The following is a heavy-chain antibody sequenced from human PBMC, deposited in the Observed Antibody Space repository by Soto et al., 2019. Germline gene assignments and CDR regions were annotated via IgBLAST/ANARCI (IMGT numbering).Heavy chain of an antibody. V-gene: IGHV1-69*02. CDR1: GGTFSSYT. CDR3: AITIFGVVQYYFDY. J-gene: IGHJ4*02. CDR2: IIPILGIA. D-gene: IGHD3-3*01. Sequence: ALVKVSCKASGGTFSSYTISWVRQAPGQGLEWMGRIIPILGIANYAQKFQGRVTITADKSTSTAYMELSSLRSEDTAVYYCAITIFGVVQYYFDYWGQGTLVTVSS.